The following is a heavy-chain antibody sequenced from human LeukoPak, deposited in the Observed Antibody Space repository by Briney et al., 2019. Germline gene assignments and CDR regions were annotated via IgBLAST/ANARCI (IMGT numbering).Heavy chain of an antibody. CDR1: GYTFTSYG. V-gene: IGHV1-18*01. CDR3: ARVAYQITIFGVVPLSYYMDV. D-gene: IGHD3-3*01. CDR2: ISAYNGNT. Sequence: ASVKVSCKASGYTFTSYGISWVRQAPGQGLEWMGWISAYNGNTNYAQKLQGRVTMTTDTSTSTAYMELRSLRSDDTAVYYCARVAYQITIFGVVPLSYYMDVWGKGTTVTVSS. J-gene: IGHJ6*03.